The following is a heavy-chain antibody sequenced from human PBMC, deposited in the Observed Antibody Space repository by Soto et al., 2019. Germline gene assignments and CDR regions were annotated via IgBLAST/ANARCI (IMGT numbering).Heavy chain of an antibody. CDR1: GYTFTSYA. D-gene: IGHD3-10*01. V-gene: IGHV1-3*01. CDR2: INAGNGNT. J-gene: IGHJ4*02. Sequence: ASVKVSCKASGYTFTSYAMHWVRQAPGQRLEWMGWINAGNGNTKYSQKFQGRVTITRDTSASTAYMELSSLRSEDTAVYYCATARQLWFGELYFDYWGQGTLVTVSS. CDR3: ATARQLWFGELYFDY.